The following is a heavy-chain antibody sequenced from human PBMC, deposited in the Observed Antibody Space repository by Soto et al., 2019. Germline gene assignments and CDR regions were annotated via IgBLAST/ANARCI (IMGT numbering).Heavy chain of an antibody. V-gene: IGHV3-23*01. D-gene: IGHD6-19*01. CDR1: GFTFSSSA. CDR3: TRNTSGRQGSAFDI. Sequence: EEQLLESGGGLVQPGESLRLSCAASGFTFSSSAMTWVRQASGKGLEWVSAISGSGAVTYYTHSVKGRFTISRDNSRNTLYLQMNSLRDEDTDVYYCTRNTSGRQGSAFDIWGQGTMVTVSS. J-gene: IGHJ3*02. CDR2: ISGSGAVT.